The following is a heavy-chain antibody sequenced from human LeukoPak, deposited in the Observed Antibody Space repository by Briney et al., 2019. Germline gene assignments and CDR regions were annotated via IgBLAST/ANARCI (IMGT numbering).Heavy chain of an antibody. CDR2: ISGDGRNI. CDR3: TRDLMDYDVSTGMHHYYMDV. CDR1: GFTFSSYW. Sequence: GGSLRLSCVASGFTFSSYWMHWVRQDPRKGLVWVSRISGDGRNINYADSVRGRFTISRDNAKNTLYLQMNTLRVEDTAVYYCTRDLMDYDVSTGMHHYYMDVWGQGTTVTVSS. D-gene: IGHD3-9*01. V-gene: IGHV3-74*01. J-gene: IGHJ6*02.